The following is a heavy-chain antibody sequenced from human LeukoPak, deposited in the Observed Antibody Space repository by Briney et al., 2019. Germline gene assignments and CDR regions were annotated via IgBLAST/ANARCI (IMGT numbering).Heavy chain of an antibody. D-gene: IGHD6-6*01. J-gene: IGHJ4*02. CDR1: GFTFDDYA. V-gene: IGHV3-9*01. CDR3: AKSQYSSSPQIDY. Sequence: GGSLRLSCAASGFTFDDYAMHWVRQAPGKGLEWVSGISWNSGSIGYADSVKGRFTISRDNAKNSLYLQMNSLGAEDTALYYCAKSQYSSSPQIDYWGQGTLVTVSS. CDR2: ISWNSGSI.